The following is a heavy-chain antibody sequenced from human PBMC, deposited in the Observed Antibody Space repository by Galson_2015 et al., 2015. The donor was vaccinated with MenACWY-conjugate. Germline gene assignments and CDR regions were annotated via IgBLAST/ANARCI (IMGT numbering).Heavy chain of an antibody. CDR2: INWNGGRT. Sequence: SLRLSCAASGFTFDDYGMSWVRQAPGKGLEWVSGINWNGGRTSYADSVKGRFTISRDNAKNSLYLQMNSLRAEDTALYYCARDLGGYSGYGVTWGQGTLVTVSS. J-gene: IGHJ4*02. CDR1: GFTFDDYG. D-gene: IGHD5-12*01. CDR3: ARDLGGYSGYGVT. V-gene: IGHV3-20*04.